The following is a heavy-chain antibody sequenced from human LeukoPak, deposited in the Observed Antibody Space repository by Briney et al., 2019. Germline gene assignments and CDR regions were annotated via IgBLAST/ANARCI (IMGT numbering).Heavy chain of an antibody. CDR1: GFTFSDYY. CDR3: ARHARQWLDY. CDR2: INHSGST. J-gene: IGHJ4*02. Sequence: LRLSCAASGFTFSDYYMSWIRQPPGKGLEWIGEINHSGSTNYNPSLKSRVTISVDTSKNQFSLKLSSVTAADTAVYYCARHARQWLDYWGQGTLVTVSS. V-gene: IGHV4-34*01. D-gene: IGHD6-19*01.